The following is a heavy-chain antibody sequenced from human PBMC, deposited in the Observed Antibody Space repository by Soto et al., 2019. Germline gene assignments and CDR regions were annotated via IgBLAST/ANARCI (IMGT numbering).Heavy chain of an antibody. J-gene: IGHJ5*02. CDR2: ISANNGNT. Sequence: QVRLVHSETEVKKPGASVNVSCKASGYTFTSYTISWVRKAPGQGLEWMGWISANNGNTGFAQKFKDRLTTLADTTTSTAHLELRTLGPDDTAVSYCARSLPGFDPWGQGTVVAVS. CDR1: GYTFTSYT. V-gene: IGHV1-18*01. CDR3: ARSLPGFDP.